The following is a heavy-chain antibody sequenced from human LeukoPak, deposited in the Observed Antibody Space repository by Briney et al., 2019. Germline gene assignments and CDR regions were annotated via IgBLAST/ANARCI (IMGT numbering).Heavy chain of an antibody. CDR3: ASTDKGGAGTY. J-gene: IGHJ4*02. V-gene: IGHV4-59*01. CDR1: GGSITTYY. D-gene: IGHD1-1*01. Sequence: PSETLSLTCTVSGGSITTYYWSWIRQPPEKGLEWIGYIYHSEITNYNPSLKSRVTISVDTSKNQFSLKLSSVTAADTAVYYCASTDKGGAGTYWGQGTLVTVSS. CDR2: IYHSEIT.